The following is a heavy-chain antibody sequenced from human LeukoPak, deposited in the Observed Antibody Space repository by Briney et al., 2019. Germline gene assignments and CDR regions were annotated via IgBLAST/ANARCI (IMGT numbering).Heavy chain of an antibody. D-gene: IGHD6-13*01. CDR3: ARVLFGAAAGSDAFDI. J-gene: IGHJ3*02. V-gene: IGHV1-46*01. Sequence: ASVKVSCKASGYTFTSYYMHWVRQAPGQGLGWMGIINPSGGSTSYAQKFQGRVTMTRDTSTSTVYMELSRLRSDDTAVYYCARVLFGAAAGSDAFDIWGQGTMVTVSS. CDR1: GYTFTSYY. CDR2: INPSGGST.